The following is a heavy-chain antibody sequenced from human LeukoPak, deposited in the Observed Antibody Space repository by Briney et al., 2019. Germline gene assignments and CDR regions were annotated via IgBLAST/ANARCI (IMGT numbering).Heavy chain of an antibody. D-gene: IGHD2-15*01. CDR1: GGSFSGYY. CDR3: ARGYSSGGSCYESRGWFDY. CDR2: INHSGST. V-gene: IGHV4-34*01. J-gene: IGHJ4*02. Sequence: SETLSLTCAVYGGSFSGYYWSWIRQPPGKGLEGIGEINHSGSTNYNPSLKSRVTISVDTSKNQFSLKLSSVTAADTAVYFCARGYSSGGSCYESRGWFDYWGQGTLVTVSS.